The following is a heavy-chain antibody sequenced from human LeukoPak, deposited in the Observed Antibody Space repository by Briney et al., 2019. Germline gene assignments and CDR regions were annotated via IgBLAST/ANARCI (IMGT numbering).Heavy chain of an antibody. V-gene: IGHV3-74*01. CDR1: GFTFSSYW. Sequence: PGGSLRLSCAASGFTFSSYWMHWVRQAPGKGLVWVSRINSDGSSTSYADSEKGRFTISRDNAKNTLYLQMNSLRAEDTAVYYCARGGYCSSTSCYRERYWFDPWGQGTLVTVSS. CDR3: ARGGYCSSTSCYRERYWFDP. CDR2: INSDGSST. J-gene: IGHJ5*02. D-gene: IGHD2-2*01.